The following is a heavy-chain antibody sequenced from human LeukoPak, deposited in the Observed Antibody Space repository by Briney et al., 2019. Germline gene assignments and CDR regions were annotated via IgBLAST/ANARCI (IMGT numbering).Heavy chain of an antibody. CDR3: ARGGYYYDSSGYSLDY. J-gene: IGHJ4*02. D-gene: IGHD3-22*01. CDR2: IYTSGTT. CDR1: GGSFSGYY. Sequence: SETLSLTCAVYGGSFSGYYWSWIRQPAGKGLEWIGRIYTSGTTNYNPSLKSRVTMSVDTSKNQFSLKLSSVTAADTAVYYCARGGYYYDSSGYSLDYWGQGTLVTVSS. V-gene: IGHV4-59*10.